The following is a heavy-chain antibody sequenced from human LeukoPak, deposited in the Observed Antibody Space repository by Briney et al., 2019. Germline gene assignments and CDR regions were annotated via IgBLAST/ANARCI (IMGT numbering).Heavy chain of an antibody. CDR1: GGSISSGTYY. D-gene: IGHD3-10*01. Sequence: PSETLSLTCTVSGGSISSGTYYWAWIRQPPGRGLEWIGTIYHSGSTYYNPSLKTRVTISVDTSKNQFSLKLSSVTAADTAVYYCAREGLNMVRGVIPKEAWGWFDPWGQGTLVTVSS. V-gene: IGHV4-39*07. CDR2: IYHSGST. J-gene: IGHJ5*02. CDR3: AREGLNMVRGVIPKEAWGWFDP.